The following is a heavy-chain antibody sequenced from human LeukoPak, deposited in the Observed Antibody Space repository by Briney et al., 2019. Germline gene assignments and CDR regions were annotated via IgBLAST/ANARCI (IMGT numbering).Heavy chain of an antibody. CDR3: ARDERVSCTNGECYYFDY. V-gene: IGHV1-18*01. Sequence: EASVKVSCKASGYPFTNYGISWVRQAPGQGLEWMGWISAYNGNTNSAPKLQGRVTMTTDTSTSTAYMELRSLRSDDTAVYYCARDERVSCTNGECYYFDYWGQGTLVTVSS. D-gene: IGHD2-8*01. CDR2: ISAYNGNT. CDR1: GYPFTNYG. J-gene: IGHJ4*02.